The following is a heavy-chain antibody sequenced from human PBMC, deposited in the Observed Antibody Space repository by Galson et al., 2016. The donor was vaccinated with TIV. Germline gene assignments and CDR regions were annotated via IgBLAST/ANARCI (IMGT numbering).Heavy chain of an antibody. CDR3: ASVAWFPGLSLDN. CDR1: GDSLSDLF. D-gene: IGHD2/OR15-2a*01. Sequence: SVKVSCKVSGDSLSDLFMHWVRQAPGKGLEWMGGFDPEQHKKIYAQKLQGRVAMTEDTSTDTAFLEMSSLSFEDTAVYYCASVAWFPGLSLDNWGQGTLVIVSS. V-gene: IGHV1-24*01. J-gene: IGHJ4*02. CDR2: FDPEQHKK.